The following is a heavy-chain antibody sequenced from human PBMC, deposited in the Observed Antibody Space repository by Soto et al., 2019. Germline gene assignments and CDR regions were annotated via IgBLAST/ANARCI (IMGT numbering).Heavy chain of an antibody. Sequence: GGSLRLSCAASGFTFSSYSMNWVRQAPGKGLEWVSSISSSSSYIYYADSVKGRFTISRDNAKNSLYLQMNSLRAEDTAVYYCARDAPDRWYDPPGGYGMDVWGQGTTVTVSS. V-gene: IGHV3-21*01. CDR1: GFTFSSYS. CDR2: ISSSSSYI. CDR3: ARDAPDRWYDPPGGYGMDV. D-gene: IGHD6-13*01. J-gene: IGHJ6*02.